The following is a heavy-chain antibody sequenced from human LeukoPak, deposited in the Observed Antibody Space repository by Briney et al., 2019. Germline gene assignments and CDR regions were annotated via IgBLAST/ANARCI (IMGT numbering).Heavy chain of an antibody. CDR3: ARDLGLLWFGELSP. CDR2: ISSSGSTI. CDR1: GFTFSSYE. V-gene: IGHV3-48*03. J-gene: IGHJ5*02. Sequence: GRSLRLSCAASGFTFSSYEMNWVRQAPGKGLEWVSYISSSGSTIYYADSVKGRFTISRDNAKNSLYLQMNSLRAEDTAVYYCARDLGLLWFGELSPWGQGTLVTVSS. D-gene: IGHD3-10*01.